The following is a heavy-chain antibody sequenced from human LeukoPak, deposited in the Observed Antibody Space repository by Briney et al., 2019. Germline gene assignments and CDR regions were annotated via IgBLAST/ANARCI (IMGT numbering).Heavy chain of an antibody. CDR3: ARDLGMANWFDP. V-gene: IGHV3-21*01. D-gene: IGHD6-13*01. CDR2: ISSSSSYI. J-gene: IGHJ5*02. CDR1: GFTFSSNS. Sequence: GGSLRLSCAASGFTFSSNSMNWVRQAPGKGLEWVSSISSSSSYIYYADSVKGRFTISRDNAKNSLYLQMNSLRAEDTAVYYCARDLGMANWFDPWGQGTLVTVSS.